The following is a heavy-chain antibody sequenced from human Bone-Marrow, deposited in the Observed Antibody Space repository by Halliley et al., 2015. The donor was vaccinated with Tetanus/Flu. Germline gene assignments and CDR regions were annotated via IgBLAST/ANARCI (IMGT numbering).Heavy chain of an antibody. Sequence: QLVQSGAEVRKPGASVKVSCKTSGYTFLTYGINWVRQAPGQGLEWLGWISAYSGNTNSAQKLQGRLTMTTDTSTYTAYLDLRSLRSGDTAVYYCARDLMRWEFGYGTSLYSDFWGQGTLVTVSS. CDR2: ISAYSGNT. D-gene: IGHD6-13*01. CDR3: ARDLMRWEFGYGTSLYSDF. J-gene: IGHJ4*02. CDR1: GYTFLTYG. V-gene: IGHV1-18*04.